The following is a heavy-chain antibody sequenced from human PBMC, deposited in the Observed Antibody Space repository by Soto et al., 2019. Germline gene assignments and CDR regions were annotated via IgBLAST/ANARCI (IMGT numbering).Heavy chain of an antibody. J-gene: IGHJ4*02. Sequence: SETLSLTCDVSGGSFTGYYWGWIRQPPGKGLEWIGEINHSGFTNYNPSLTGRVTISLDTSKSQFSLKLSSLTAADTAFYFCARGHGRFAHWGQGTLVTVSS. CDR1: GGSFTGYY. CDR3: ARGHGRFAH. V-gene: IGHV4-34*01. CDR2: INHSGFT.